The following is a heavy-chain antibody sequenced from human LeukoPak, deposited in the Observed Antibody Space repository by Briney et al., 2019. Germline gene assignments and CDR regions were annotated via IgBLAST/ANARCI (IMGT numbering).Heavy chain of an antibody. V-gene: IGHV1-2*02. Sequence: ASVKVSCKASGYTFTGYYMHWVRQAPGQGLEWMGWINPNSGGTNYAQKFQGRVTMTRDTSISTAYMELSRLRSDDTAVYYCARYCGGDCYPRVGFDYWGQGTLVTVSS. D-gene: IGHD2-21*02. CDR3: ARYCGGDCYPRVGFDY. CDR1: GYTFTGYY. CDR2: INPNSGGT. J-gene: IGHJ4*02.